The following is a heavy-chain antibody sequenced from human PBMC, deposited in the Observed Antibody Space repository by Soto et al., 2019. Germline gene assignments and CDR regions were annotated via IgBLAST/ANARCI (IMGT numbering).Heavy chain of an antibody. V-gene: IGHV3-23*01. CDR2: ISGSGGST. CDR3: AKGAHYVSRLAVGWFDP. CDR1: GFTFSSYA. Sequence: PGGSLRLSCAASGFTFSSYAMSWVRQAPGKGLEWVSAISGSGGSTYYADSVKGRFTISRDNSKNTLYLQMNSLRAEDTAVYYCAKGAHYVSRLAVGWFDPWGQGTLVTVSS. D-gene: IGHD2-2*01. J-gene: IGHJ5*02.